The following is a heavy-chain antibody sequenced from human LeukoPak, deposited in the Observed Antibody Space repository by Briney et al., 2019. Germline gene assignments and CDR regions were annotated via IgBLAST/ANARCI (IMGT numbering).Heavy chain of an antibody. CDR3: TYYYDSSGYYSPYAFDI. D-gene: IGHD3-22*01. J-gene: IGHJ3*02. CDR1: GYTLTELS. V-gene: IGHV1-24*01. Sequence: ASAKLSCKVSGYTLTELSMHWVRQAPGKGLEWMGGFDLEDGETIYAQKFQGRVTMTEDTSTATAYMALSSLRSEDTAVYYCTYYYDSSGYYSPYAFDIWGQGTMVTVSS. CDR2: FDLEDGET.